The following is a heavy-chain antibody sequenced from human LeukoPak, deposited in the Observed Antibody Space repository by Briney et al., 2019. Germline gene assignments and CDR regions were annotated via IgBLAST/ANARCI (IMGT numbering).Heavy chain of an antibody. CDR2: INPNSGGT. Sequence: ASVKVSCKASGYTFTGYYMHWVRQAPGQGLEWMGWINPNSGGTNYAQKFQGRVSMTRGTSISPAYMELSRLRSDYTAVYYCARDPVTMVRGVIMAHGIDVWGQGATVTVSS. J-gene: IGHJ6*02. D-gene: IGHD3-10*01. CDR1: GYTFTGYY. V-gene: IGHV1-2*02. CDR3: ARDPVTMVRGVIMAHGIDV.